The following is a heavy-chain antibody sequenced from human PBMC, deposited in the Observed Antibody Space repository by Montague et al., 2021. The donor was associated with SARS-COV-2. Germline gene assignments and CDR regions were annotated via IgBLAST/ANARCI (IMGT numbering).Heavy chain of an antibody. V-gene: IGHV4-59*08. Sequence: SETLSLTCAVYGGSFSGYYWTWIRRSPGKGLEWIGNIYYNGNTNXNSSLKSRVTMSADTSKNQFSLRVTSVTAADTAMYYCARLGLLPYYFDVWGRGALVTVSS. CDR3: ARLGLLPYYFDV. CDR1: GGSFSGYY. J-gene: IGHJ2*01. D-gene: IGHD3/OR15-3a*01. CDR2: IYYNGNT.